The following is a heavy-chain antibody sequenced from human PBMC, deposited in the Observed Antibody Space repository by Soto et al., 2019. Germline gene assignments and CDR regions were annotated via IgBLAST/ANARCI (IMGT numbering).Heavy chain of an antibody. CDR3: AKANFHYDSSGGNYFDY. CDR1: GFTFSSFH. V-gene: IGHV3-30*18. CDR2: ISYDGRDQ. D-gene: IGHD3-22*01. Sequence: GGSLRLSCAASGFTFSSFHINWVRQAPGKGLEWVAVISYDGRDQHYADSVKGRFTISRDNSKNTVYLQMNSLRVEDTALYYCAKANFHYDSSGGNYFDYWGQGILVTVSS. J-gene: IGHJ4*02.